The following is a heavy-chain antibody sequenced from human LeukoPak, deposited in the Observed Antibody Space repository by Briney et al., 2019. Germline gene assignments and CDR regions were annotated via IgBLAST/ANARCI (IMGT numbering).Heavy chain of an antibody. J-gene: IGHJ6*02. CDR1: GFTFSSYS. CDR3: ARPAYCGGDCYYYGMDV. D-gene: IGHD2-21*01. V-gene: IGHV3-48*04. Sequence: GGSLRLSCAASGFTFSSYSMNWVRQAPGKGLEWVSYITSSSSTIYYADSVKGRFTIPRDNAKNSLYLQMNSLRAEDTAVYYCARPAYCGGDCYYYGMDVWGQGTTVTVSS. CDR2: ITSSSSTI.